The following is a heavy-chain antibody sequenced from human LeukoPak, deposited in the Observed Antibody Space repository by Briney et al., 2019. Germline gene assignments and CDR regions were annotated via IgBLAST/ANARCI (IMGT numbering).Heavy chain of an antibody. CDR2: IKPDGSEK. Sequence: GGSLRLSCAASGLIFSKYWMTWVRQAPGKGLEWVASIKPDGSEKYYLDSVKGRFTISRDNARDSLYLQMNSLRDDDTAVYYCAREFTYGDYVDYWGQGALVTVSS. CDR1: GLIFSKYW. D-gene: IGHD4-17*01. V-gene: IGHV3-7*01. J-gene: IGHJ4*02. CDR3: AREFTYGDYVDY.